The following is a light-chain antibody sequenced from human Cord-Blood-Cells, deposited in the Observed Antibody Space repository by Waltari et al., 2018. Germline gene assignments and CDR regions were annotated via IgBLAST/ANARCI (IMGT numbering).Light chain of an antibody. Sequence: QSALTQPASVSGSPGQSITISCTGTSSDVGGYNYVSWYQQHPGKAPQLIIYDVSKRPSGVSHRFSGSKSGNTASLPISGLQAEDEADYYCSSYTSSSTLVFGGGTKLTVL. CDR2: DVS. CDR3: SSYTSSSTLV. CDR1: SSDVGGYNY. J-gene: IGLJ2*01. V-gene: IGLV2-14*01.